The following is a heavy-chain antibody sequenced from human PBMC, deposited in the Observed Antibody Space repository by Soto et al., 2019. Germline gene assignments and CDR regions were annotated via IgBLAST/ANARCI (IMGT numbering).Heavy chain of an antibody. V-gene: IGHV4-34*02. Sequence: QVQLQQWGAGLLKPSETLSLTCAIYGGSFSGYYWSWIRQPPGKGLEWIGEIKHSGSTNYNPSLKGPVAMSVDTSKNQFSLKLSSVTAADMAVYYCAAAVARGWFDPWGQGTLVTVSS. J-gene: IGHJ5*02. D-gene: IGHD6-19*01. CDR3: AAAVARGWFDP. CDR1: GGSFSGYY. CDR2: IKHSGST.